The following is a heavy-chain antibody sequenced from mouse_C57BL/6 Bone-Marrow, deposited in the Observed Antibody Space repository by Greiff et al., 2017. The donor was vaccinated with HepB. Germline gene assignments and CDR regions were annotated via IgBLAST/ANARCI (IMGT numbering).Heavy chain of an antibody. Sequence: EVMLVESGGDLVKPGGSLKLSCAASGFTFSSYGMSWVRQTPDKRLEWVATISSGGSYTYYPDSVKGRFTISRDNAKNTLYLQMSSLKSEDTAMYYCARRSWYWGQGTLVTVSA. J-gene: IGHJ3*01. CDR2: ISSGGSYT. CDR1: GFTFSSYG. V-gene: IGHV5-6*02. CDR3: ARRSWY.